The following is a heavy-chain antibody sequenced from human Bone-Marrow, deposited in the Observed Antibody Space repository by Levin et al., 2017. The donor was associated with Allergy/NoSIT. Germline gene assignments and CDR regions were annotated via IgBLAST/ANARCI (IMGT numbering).Heavy chain of an antibody. CDR2: ISTGGETP. D-gene: IGHD5/OR15-5a*01. CDR3: AKDLWRGLSVAPCDS. J-gene: IGHJ4*02. Sequence: GGSLRLSCAASGFDFSSYAMNWVRQAPGQGLEWVSGISTGGETPYYADSVKGRFAISRDNSKNTLSLEMHSLSPDDTAAFCCAKDLWRGLSVAPCDSWGQGTLVTVSS. V-gene: IGHV3-23*01. CDR1: GFDFSSYA.